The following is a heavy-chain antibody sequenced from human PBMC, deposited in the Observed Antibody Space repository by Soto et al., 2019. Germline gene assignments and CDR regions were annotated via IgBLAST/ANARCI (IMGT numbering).Heavy chain of an antibody. Sequence: ASVKVSCKASGYTFTSYGISWVRQAPGQGLEWMGWISAYNGNTNYAQKLQGRVTMTTDTSTSTAYMELRSLRSDDTAVYYCARDGGDFWSGRYYYYYMDVWGKGTTVTVSS. J-gene: IGHJ6*03. CDR3: ARDGGDFWSGRYYYYYMDV. V-gene: IGHV1-18*01. CDR2: ISAYNGNT. CDR1: GYTFTSYG. D-gene: IGHD3-3*01.